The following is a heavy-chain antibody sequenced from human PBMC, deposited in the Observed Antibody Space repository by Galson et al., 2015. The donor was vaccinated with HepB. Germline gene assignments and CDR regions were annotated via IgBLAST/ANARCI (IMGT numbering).Heavy chain of an antibody. J-gene: IGHJ5*02. CDR3: ARGHYEQQLVRNWFDP. Sequence: SVKVSCKASGGTFSSYAISWVRQAPGQGLEWMGGIIPIFGTANYAQKFQGRVTITADESTSTAYMELSSLRSEDTAVYYCARGHYEQQLVRNWFDPWGQGTLVTVSS. V-gene: IGHV1-69*13. D-gene: IGHD6-13*01. CDR2: IIPIFGTA. CDR1: GGTFSSYA.